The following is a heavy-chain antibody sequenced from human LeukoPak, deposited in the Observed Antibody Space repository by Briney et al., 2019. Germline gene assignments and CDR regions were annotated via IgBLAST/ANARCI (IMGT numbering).Heavy chain of an antibody. D-gene: IGHD2-21*02. CDR3: ARESDLRRYYGMDV. Sequence: ASVKVSCKASGYTFTSYDINWVRQATGQGLEWMGWMNPNSGNTGYAQKFQGRVTMTRNTSISTAYMELSSLRSEDTAVYYCARESDLRRYYGMDVWGQGTTVTVSS. CDR2: MNPNSGNT. CDR1: GYTFTSYD. J-gene: IGHJ6*02. V-gene: IGHV1-8*01.